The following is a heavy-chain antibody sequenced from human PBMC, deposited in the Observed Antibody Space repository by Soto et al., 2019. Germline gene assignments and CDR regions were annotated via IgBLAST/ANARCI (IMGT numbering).Heavy chain of an antibody. CDR1: GFTFSSYA. CDR2: ISGSGGST. V-gene: IGHV3-23*01. CDR3: AKVPFGVVIGYYYGMDV. D-gene: IGHD3-3*01. J-gene: IGHJ6*02. Sequence: EVQLLESGGGLEQPGGSLRLSCAASGFTFSSYAMSWVRQAPGKGLEWVSAISGSGGSTYYADSVKGRFTISRDNSKNTLYLQMNSLRAEDTAVYYCAKVPFGVVIGYYYGMDVWGQGTTVTVSS.